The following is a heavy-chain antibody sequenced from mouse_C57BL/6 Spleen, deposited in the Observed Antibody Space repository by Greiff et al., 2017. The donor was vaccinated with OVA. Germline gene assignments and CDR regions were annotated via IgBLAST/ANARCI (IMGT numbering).Heavy chain of an antibody. D-gene: IGHD2-4*01. V-gene: IGHV5-6*01. CDR2: ISSGGSYT. Sequence: EVKVVESGGDLVKPGGSLKLSCAASGFTFSSYGMSWVRQTPDKRLEWVATISSGGSYTYYPDSVKGRFTISRDNAKNTLYLQMSSLKSEDTAMYYCAGQDYDYDWFAYWGQGTLVTVSA. CDR3: AGQDYDYDWFAY. CDR1: GFTFSSYG. J-gene: IGHJ3*01.